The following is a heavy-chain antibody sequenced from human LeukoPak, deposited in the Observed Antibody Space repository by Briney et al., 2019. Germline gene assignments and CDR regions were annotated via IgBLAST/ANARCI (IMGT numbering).Heavy chain of an antibody. Sequence: GGSLRLSCAASGFTFSSYAMSWVRQAPGKGLEWVSAISGSGGSTYYADSVKGRFTISRDNSKNTLYLQMNSLRAEDTAVYYCAKVAFDYDILTGYYPHFDYWGQGTLVTVSS. CDR2: ISGSGGST. D-gene: IGHD3-9*01. J-gene: IGHJ4*02. V-gene: IGHV3-23*01. CDR1: GFTFSSYA. CDR3: AKVAFDYDILTGYYPHFDY.